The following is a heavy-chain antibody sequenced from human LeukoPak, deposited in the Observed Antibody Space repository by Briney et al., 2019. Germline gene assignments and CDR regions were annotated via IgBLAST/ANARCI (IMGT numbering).Heavy chain of an antibody. CDR1: GFTFSSYS. CDR3: ARDLIVGGTAILGC. CDR2: ISSSSSYI. V-gene: IGHV3-21*01. Sequence: GGSLRLSCAASGFTFSSYSMNWVRQAPGKGLEWVSSISSSSSYIYYADSVKGRFTISRDNAKNSLYLQINSLRAEDTAVYYCARDLIVGGTAILGCWGQGTLVTVSS. J-gene: IGHJ4*02. D-gene: IGHD1-26*01.